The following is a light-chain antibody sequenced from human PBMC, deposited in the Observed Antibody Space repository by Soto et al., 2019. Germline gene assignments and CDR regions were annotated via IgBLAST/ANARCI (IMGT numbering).Light chain of an antibody. J-gene: IGKJ1*01. CDR2: GAS. CDR3: QQYGSSGT. V-gene: IGKV3-20*01. Sequence: EIVLTQSPGTLSLSPGERATLSCRASQSVSNNYLAWYQQKPGQAPRLLIYGASNRATGIPDRFSGSGAGTDFTLNISRLEPEDFVVYYCQQYGSSGTFGQGTKVEIK. CDR1: QSVSNNY.